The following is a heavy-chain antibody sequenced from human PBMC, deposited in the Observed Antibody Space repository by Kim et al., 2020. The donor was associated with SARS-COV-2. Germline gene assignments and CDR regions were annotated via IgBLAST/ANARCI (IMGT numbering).Heavy chain of an antibody. J-gene: IGHJ4*02. CDR3: ARDHGLAVAGQFDY. CDR1: GFTFDDYG. V-gene: IGHV3-20*01. D-gene: IGHD6-19*01. CDR2: INWNGGST. Sequence: GGSLRLSCAASGFTFDDYGMSWVCQAPGKGLEWVSCINWNGGSTGYADSVKGRFTISRDNAKNSLYLQMNSLRAEDTALYHCARDHGLAVAGQFDYWGQGTLVTVSS.